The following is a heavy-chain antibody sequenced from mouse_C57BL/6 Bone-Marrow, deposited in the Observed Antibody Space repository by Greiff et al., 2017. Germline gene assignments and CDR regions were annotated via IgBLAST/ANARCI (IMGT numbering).Heavy chain of an antibody. CDR2: IYPRSGNT. CDR3: ARAGYGTPSYWYFDV. J-gene: IGHJ1*03. Sequence: VQLQESGAELARPGASVKLSCKASGYTFTSYGISWVKQRTGQGLEWIGEIYPRSGNTYYNEKFKGKATLTADKSSSTAYMELRSLTSEDSAVYFCARAGYGTPSYWYFDVWGTGTTVTVSS. V-gene: IGHV1-81*01. CDR1: GYTFTSYG. D-gene: IGHD1-1*01.